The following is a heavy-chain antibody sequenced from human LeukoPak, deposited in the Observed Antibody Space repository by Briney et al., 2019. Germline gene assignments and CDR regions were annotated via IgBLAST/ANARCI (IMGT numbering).Heavy chain of an antibody. CDR3: AKDGAAVAGCFDY. Sequence: GGPLRLSCAASGFTFSSYGMHWVRQAPGKGLEWVAVISYDGSNKYYADSVKGRFTISRDNSKNTLYLQMNSLRAEDTAVYYCAKDGAAVAGCFDYWGQGTLVTVSS. J-gene: IGHJ4*02. CDR1: GFTFSSYG. V-gene: IGHV3-30*18. CDR2: ISYDGSNK. D-gene: IGHD6-19*01.